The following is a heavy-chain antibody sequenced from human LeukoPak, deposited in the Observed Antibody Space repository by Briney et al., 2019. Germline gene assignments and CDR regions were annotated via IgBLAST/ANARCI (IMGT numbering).Heavy chain of an antibody. CDR3: ARGRGQSDCYYFDY. Sequence: SETLSLTCTVSGGSVSSGSYYWSWIRQPPGKGLEWIGYIYYSGSTNYNPSLKSRVTISVDTSKNQFSLKLSSVTAADTAVYYCARGRGQSDCYYFDYWGQGTLVTVSS. D-gene: IGHD2-21*02. V-gene: IGHV4-61*01. CDR1: GGSVSSGSYY. J-gene: IGHJ4*02. CDR2: IYYSGST.